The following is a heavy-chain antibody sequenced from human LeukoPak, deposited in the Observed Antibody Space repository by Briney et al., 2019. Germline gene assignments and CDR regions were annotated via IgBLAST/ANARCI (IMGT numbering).Heavy chain of an antibody. V-gene: IGHV3-7*01. CDR2: INSDGSEG. CDR3: TRDFRIVVTDY. Sequence: GGSLRLSCAVSGFTFSGFWMSWSRQAPGKGLEWVASINSDGSEGYYADVVKGRFTISRDDSKNTLYLQMNSLRTEDTAIYYCTRDFRIVVTDYWGQGTLVTVSS. J-gene: IGHJ4*02. D-gene: IGHD1-26*01. CDR1: GFTFSGFW.